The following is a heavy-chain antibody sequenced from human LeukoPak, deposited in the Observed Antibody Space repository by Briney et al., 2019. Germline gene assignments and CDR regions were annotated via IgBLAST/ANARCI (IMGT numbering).Heavy chain of an antibody. D-gene: IGHD5-18*01. CDR3: ARGDGYSSPYYFDY. J-gene: IGHJ4*02. V-gene: IGHV1-69*06. CDR2: IIPIFGTA. CDR1: GGTFSSYA. Sequence: ASVKVSCKASGGTFSSYAISWVRQAPGQGLEWMGGIIPIFGTANYAQKFQGRVTITADKSTSTAYMELSSLRSEDTVVYYCARGDGYSSPYYFDYWGQGTLVTVSS.